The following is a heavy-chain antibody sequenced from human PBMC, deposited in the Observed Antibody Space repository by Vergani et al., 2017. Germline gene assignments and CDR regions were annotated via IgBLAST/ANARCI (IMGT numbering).Heavy chain of an antibody. D-gene: IGHD6-13*01. V-gene: IGHV3-23*01. CDR2: ISGSGGST. J-gene: IGHJ5*02. Sequence: EVQLLESGGGLVQPGGSLRLSCAASGFTFSSYAMSWVRQAPGKGLEWVSAISGSGGSTYYADSVKGRFTISRDNSKNTLYMQMNSLRAEDTAVYYCAKEWSYTSTWYLGDWFDPWGQGTLVTVSS. CDR3: AKEWSYTSTWYLGDWFDP. CDR1: GFTFSSYA.